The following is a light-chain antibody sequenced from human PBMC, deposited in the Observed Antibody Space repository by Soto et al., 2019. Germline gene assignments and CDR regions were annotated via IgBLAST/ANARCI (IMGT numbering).Light chain of an antibody. J-gene: IGKJ1*01. Sequence: EIVMTQSPATLSVSPGERATLSCRASQSVSSNLAWYQQKPGQAPRLLIYGASTRATGIPARFSGSRSGTEFTLTISSLQSEDFAVYSCQHYNNWPRTFGQGTKVEIK. CDR3: QHYNNWPRT. CDR1: QSVSSN. V-gene: IGKV3-15*01. CDR2: GAS.